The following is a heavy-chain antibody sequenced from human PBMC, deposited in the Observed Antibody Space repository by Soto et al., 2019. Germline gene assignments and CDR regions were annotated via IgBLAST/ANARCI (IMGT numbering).Heavy chain of an antibody. Sequence: SVKVSCKASGGTFSSYAISWVRQAPGQGLEWMGGIIPIFGTANYAQKFQGRVTITADESTSTAYMELSSLRSEDTAVYYCARDRGHSSSWYAYYYYGMDVWGQGTTVTVSS. J-gene: IGHJ6*02. CDR1: GGTFSSYA. CDR3: ARDRGHSSSWYAYYYYGMDV. V-gene: IGHV1-69*13. CDR2: IIPIFGTA. D-gene: IGHD6-13*01.